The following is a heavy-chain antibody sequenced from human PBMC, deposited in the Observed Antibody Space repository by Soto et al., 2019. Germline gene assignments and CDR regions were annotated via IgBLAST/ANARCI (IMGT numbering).Heavy chain of an antibody. CDR1: GDSISSYY. Sequence: SEILSLTCTVSGDSISSYYWSWIRQPPGKGLEWIGYIYYTGSTSYNPSLRSRVTISLDTSKSQLSLKLSSVTAADTAVYYCAREWSSFDYWGQGTLVTVSS. CDR2: IYYTGST. D-gene: IGHD3-10*01. J-gene: IGHJ4*02. V-gene: IGHV4-59*01. CDR3: AREWSSFDY.